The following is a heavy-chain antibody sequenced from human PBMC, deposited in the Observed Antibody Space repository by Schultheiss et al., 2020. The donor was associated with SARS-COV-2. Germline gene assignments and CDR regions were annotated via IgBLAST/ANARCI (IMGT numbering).Heavy chain of an antibody. CDR2: IVVGSGNT. J-gene: IGHJ5*02. V-gene: IGHV1-58*01. D-gene: IGHD3-10*01. CDR3: ARGPPMVQGVIWWFDP. CDR1: GFTFTSSA. Sequence: SVKVSCKASGFTFTSSAVQWVRQARGQRLEWIGWIVVGSGNTNYAQKFQERVTITRDMSTSTAYMELSSLRSEDTAVYYCARGPPMVQGVIWWFDPWGQGTLVTVSS.